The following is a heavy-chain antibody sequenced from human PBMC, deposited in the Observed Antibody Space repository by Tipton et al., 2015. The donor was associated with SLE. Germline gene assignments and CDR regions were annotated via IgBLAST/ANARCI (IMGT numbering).Heavy chain of an antibody. Sequence: SLRLSCAAPGFAFFSFAMSWVRQAPGKGLDWVSTISSSSDYIHSANSMKGRLTISRDNAKSSLYLQMNSLRVEDTALYYSARDARVIAALDAFDVWGQGTVVTVSS. J-gene: IGHJ3*01. CDR2: ISSSSDYI. D-gene: IGHD6-6*01. CDR3: ARDARVIAALDAFDV. V-gene: IGHV3-21*03. CDR1: GFAFFSFA.